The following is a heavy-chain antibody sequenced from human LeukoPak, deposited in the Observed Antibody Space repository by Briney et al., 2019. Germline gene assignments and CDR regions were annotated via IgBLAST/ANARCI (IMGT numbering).Heavy chain of an antibody. D-gene: IGHD3-22*01. Sequence: GGSLRLSCAASGFTVSSNYMSWVRQAPGKGLVWVSRIHSDGIRTTYADSVKGRFTISRDNSKNTLFLQMTSLRAEDTALYYCAKDLSSDWGNSWGQGTRVTVSS. V-gene: IGHV3-53*01. J-gene: IGHJ4*02. CDR2: IHSDGIRT. CDR1: GFTVSSNY. CDR3: AKDLSSDWGNS.